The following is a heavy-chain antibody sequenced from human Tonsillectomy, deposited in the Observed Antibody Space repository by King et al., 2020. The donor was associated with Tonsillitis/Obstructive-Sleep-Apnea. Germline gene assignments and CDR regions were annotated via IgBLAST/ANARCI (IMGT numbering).Heavy chain of an antibody. D-gene: IGHD6-6*01. V-gene: IGHV3-30*18. J-gene: IGHJ6*03. CDR2: ISYDGSNK. CDR1: GFTFSSYG. CDR3: AKVGPEYSSSSTAAYYYYYMDV. Sequence: VQLVESGGGVVQPGRSLRLSCAASGFTFSSYGMHWVRQAPGKGLEWVAVISYDGSNKYYADSVKGRFNISRDNSKNTLYLQMNSLRAEDTAVYYCAKVGPEYSSSSTAAYYYYYMDVWGKGTTVTVSS.